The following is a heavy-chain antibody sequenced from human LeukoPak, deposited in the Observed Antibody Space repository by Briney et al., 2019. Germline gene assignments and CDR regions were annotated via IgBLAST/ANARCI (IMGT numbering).Heavy chain of an antibody. CDR3: ANDPPGGWELNFDY. CDR2: ISGSGSSI. CDR1: GFTFSTYA. J-gene: IGHJ4*02. V-gene: IGHV3-23*01. D-gene: IGHD1-26*01. Sequence: GGSLRLSCAASGFTFSTYAMTWVRQAPGKGPEWVPVISGSGSSIHYADSVKGRFTISRDNSKNTLYLQMNSLRAEDTAVYYCANDPPGGWELNFDYWGQGTLVTVSS.